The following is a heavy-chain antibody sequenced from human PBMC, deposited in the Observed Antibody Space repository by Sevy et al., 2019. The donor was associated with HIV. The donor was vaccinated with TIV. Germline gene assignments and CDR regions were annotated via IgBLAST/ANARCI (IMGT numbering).Heavy chain of an antibody. CDR2: IRYDGSNK. J-gene: IGHJ6*02. D-gene: IGHD3-3*01. CDR3: AKDDFWSGYYYYYGMDV. V-gene: IGHV3-30*02. Sequence: GGSLRLSCAASGFTFSSYGMHWLRQAPGKGLEWVAFIRYDGSNKYYADSVKGRFTISRDNSKNTLYLQMNSLRAEDTAVYYCAKDDFWSGYYYYYGMDVWGQGTTVTVSS. CDR1: GFTFSSYG.